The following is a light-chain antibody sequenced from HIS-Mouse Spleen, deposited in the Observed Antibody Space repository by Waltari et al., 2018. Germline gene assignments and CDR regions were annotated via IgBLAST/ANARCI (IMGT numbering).Light chain of an antibody. CDR1: QGISSY. J-gene: IGKJ3*01. CDR2: AAS. Sequence: DIQLTQSPSFLSASVGDRVTITCRASQGISSYFAWYQHKPGKAPKLVIYAASTLQSGVTSTVSVSGTGTEFALTISSRQPEDFATYYCQQLNSYLPFTFGPGTKVDIK. V-gene: IGKV1-9*01. CDR3: QQLNSYLPFT.